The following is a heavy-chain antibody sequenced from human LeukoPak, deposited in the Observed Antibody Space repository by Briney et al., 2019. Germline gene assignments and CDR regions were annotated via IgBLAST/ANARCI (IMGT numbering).Heavy chain of an antibody. J-gene: IGHJ6*02. CDR2: ISAYNGNT. D-gene: IGHD2-15*01. Sequence: ASVKVSCKASGYTFTSYGISWVRQAPGQGLERMGWISAYNGNTNYAQKLQGRVTMTTDTSTSTAYMELRSLRSDDTAVYYCARFVVVVVAATTDYYYYGMDVWGQGTTVTVSS. V-gene: IGHV1-18*01. CDR3: ARFVVVVVAATTDYYYYGMDV. CDR1: GYTFTSYG.